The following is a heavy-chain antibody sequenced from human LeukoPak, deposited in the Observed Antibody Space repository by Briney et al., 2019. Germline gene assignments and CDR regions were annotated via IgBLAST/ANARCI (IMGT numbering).Heavy chain of an antibody. V-gene: IGHV3-43*02. CDR3: GKVAGVAGTLYGAFDI. CDR1: GFPLGDYA. Sequence: GSLRLSCAASGFPLGDYAMYWVRHGPGKGLEWVSLISGEGTPYYADSVKGRFTISRDRSKNSLYLQMNSLRIEDTALYYCGKVAGVAGTLYGAFDIWGQGTMVTVSS. J-gene: IGHJ3*02. CDR2: ISGEGTP. D-gene: IGHD6-19*01.